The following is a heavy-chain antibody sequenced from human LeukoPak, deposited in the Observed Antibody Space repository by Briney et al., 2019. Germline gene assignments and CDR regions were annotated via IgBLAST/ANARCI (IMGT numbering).Heavy chain of an antibody. J-gene: IGHJ3*02. V-gene: IGHV3-23*01. D-gene: IGHD3-10*01. CDR3: ARGFIGVYAYDI. CDR1: GFTFTSYA. Sequence: GGSLRLSCAASGFTFTSYAVNWVRQAPGKGLEWVSAIGGSGDSTYYADSVKGRFTISRDNSKNTLYLQMNSLRVEDTAVYYCARGFIGVYAYDIWGQGTMVIVSS. CDR2: IGGSGDST.